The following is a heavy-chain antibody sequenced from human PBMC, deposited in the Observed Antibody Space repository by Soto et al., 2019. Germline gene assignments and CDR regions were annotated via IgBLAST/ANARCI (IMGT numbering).Heavy chain of an antibody. V-gene: IGHV3-33*01. J-gene: IGHJ4*02. CDR3: ARDDDYGDNGLDY. CDR2: IGSDGRRA. D-gene: IGHD4-17*01. Sequence: QVQLVESGGGVVQPGGSLRLSCAASGFTFGRHGMHWVRQAPGKGLEWVAVIGSDGRRASYADSVKGRFNISRDNGQNTLYLQMNSLRAEETDVYYCARDDDYGDNGLDYWGQGTLVTVSS. CDR1: GFTFGRHG.